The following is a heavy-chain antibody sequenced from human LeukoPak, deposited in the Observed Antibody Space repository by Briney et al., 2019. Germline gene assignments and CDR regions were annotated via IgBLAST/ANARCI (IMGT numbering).Heavy chain of an antibody. V-gene: IGHV3-30*18. CDR2: ISYDGSNK. Sequence: GRSLRLSCAASGFTFSSYGMHWVRQAPGKGLEWVAVISYDGSNKYYADSVKGRFTISRDNSKNTLYLQMNSLRAEDTAVYYCAKTLLETPPYDILTGPLGYWGQGTLVTVSS. D-gene: IGHD3-9*01. CDR3: AKTLLETPPYDILTGPLGY. CDR1: GFTFSSYG. J-gene: IGHJ4*02.